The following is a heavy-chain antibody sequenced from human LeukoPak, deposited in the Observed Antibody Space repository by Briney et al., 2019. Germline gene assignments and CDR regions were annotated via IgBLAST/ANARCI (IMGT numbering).Heavy chain of an antibody. V-gene: IGHV3-30*02. Sequence: AGGSLRLSCAASGFTFSSYGMHWVRQAPGKGLEWVAFIRYDGSNKYYADSVKGRFTISRDNSKNTLYLQMNSLRAEDTAVYHCAKKTGITGYAIDIWGQGTMVTVSS. CDR1: GFTFSSYG. J-gene: IGHJ3*02. CDR2: IRYDGSNK. D-gene: IGHD1/OR15-1a*01. CDR3: AKKTGITGYAIDI.